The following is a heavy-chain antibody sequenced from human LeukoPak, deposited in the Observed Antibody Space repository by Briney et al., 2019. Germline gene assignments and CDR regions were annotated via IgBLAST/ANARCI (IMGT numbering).Heavy chain of an antibody. D-gene: IGHD1-26*01. CDR2: IIPIFGTA. V-gene: IGHV1-69*13. Sequence: GASVKVSCKASGGTFSSYAISWVRQAPGQGLEWMGGIIPIFGTANYAQKFQGRVTITADESTSTAYMELSSLRSEDTAVYYCASSLSGSYASDYWGQGTLVTVSS. CDR3: ASSLSGSYASDY. CDR1: GGTFSSYA. J-gene: IGHJ4*02.